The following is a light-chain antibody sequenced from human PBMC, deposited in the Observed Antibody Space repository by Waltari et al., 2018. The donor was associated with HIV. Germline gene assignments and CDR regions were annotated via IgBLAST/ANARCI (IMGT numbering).Light chain of an antibody. CDR1: SSNIGAGSD. CDR3: QSYDSSLSGSDVV. V-gene: IGLV1-40*01. J-gene: IGLJ2*01. CDR2: GNS. Sequence: QSVVTQPPSVSGAPGQRVTIPCPGSSSNIGAGSDVHCYQQLPGTAPQLLIYGNSNRPSGVPDRFSGSKSGTSASLAITGLQAEDEADYYCQSYDSSLSGSDVVFGGGTELTVL.